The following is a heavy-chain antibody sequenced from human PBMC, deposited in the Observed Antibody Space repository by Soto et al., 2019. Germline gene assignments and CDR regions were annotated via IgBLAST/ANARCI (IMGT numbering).Heavy chain of an antibody. CDR2: ISGSGGST. J-gene: IGHJ4*02. V-gene: IGHV3-23*01. D-gene: IGHD3-3*01. CDR1: GFTFSSYA. CDR3: AKSGIPPTTLANTIFGVVTQQTYFDY. Sequence: PGGSLRLSCAASGFTFSSYAMSWVRQAPGKGLEWVSAISGSGGSTYYADSVKGRFTISRDNSKNTLYLQMNSLRAEDTAVYYCAKSGIPPTTLANTIFGVVTQQTYFDYWGQGTLVTVSS.